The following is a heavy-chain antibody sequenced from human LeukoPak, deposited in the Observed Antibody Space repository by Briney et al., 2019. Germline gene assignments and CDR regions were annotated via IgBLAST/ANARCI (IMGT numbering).Heavy chain of an antibody. CDR3: ARTPTYYDFWSGYALFDY. V-gene: IGHV1-18*01. J-gene: IGHJ4*02. CDR1: GYTFTSYG. D-gene: IGHD3-3*01. Sequence: ASVKVSCKASGYTFTSYGISWVRQAPGQGLEWMGWISAYNGNTNYAQKFQGRVTITADKSTSTAYMELSSLRSEDTAVYYCARTPTYYDFWSGYALFDYWGQGTLVTVSS. CDR2: ISAYNGNT.